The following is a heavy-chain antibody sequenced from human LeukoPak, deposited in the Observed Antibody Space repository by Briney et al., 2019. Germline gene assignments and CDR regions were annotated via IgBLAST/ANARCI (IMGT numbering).Heavy chain of an antibody. Sequence: GASVKVSCKASGGTFSSYAISWVRQAPGQGLEWMGGFIPIFGTANYAQKFQGRVTITADESTSTAYMELSSLRSEDTAVYYCARDSSGYYYRTGFDYWGQGTLVTVSS. V-gene: IGHV1-69*13. J-gene: IGHJ4*02. D-gene: IGHD3-22*01. CDR3: ARDSSGYYYRTGFDY. CDR1: GGTFSSYA. CDR2: FIPIFGTA.